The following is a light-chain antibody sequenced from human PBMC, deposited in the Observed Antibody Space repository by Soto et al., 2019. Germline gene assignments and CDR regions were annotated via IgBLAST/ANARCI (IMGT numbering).Light chain of an antibody. J-gene: IGLJ1*01. Sequence: QSALTQPASVSGSPGQSITNSCTGTSSDVGGYNYVSWYQQHPGKAPKLMIYDVSNRPSGVSIRFSGSKSGNTASLTISGLQAEDEADYYCSSYTSSRYVFGTGTKVTVL. CDR1: SSDVGGYNY. CDR3: SSYTSSRYV. V-gene: IGLV2-14*01. CDR2: DVS.